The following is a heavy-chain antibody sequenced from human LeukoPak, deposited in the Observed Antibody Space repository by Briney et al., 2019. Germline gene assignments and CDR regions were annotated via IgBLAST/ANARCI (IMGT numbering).Heavy chain of an antibody. V-gene: IGHV3-7*01. Sequence: GGSLRLSCAVSGLIFRNYWMSWVRQAPGKGLEWVAKINQDGSEKYFVDSVKGRFTISRDNAKNSLHQQMNTLRAEDTAVYYCARERDGRFLVYWGQGTLVTVSS. CDR2: INQDGSEK. J-gene: IGHJ4*02. CDR1: GLIFRNYW. D-gene: IGHD3-3*01. CDR3: ARERDGRFLVY.